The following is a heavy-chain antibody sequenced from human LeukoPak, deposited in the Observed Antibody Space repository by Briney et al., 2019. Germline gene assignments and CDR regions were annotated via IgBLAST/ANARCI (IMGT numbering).Heavy chain of an antibody. Sequence: GGSLRLSCAASGFTFSSYSMNWVRQAPGKGLEWVSYISSSSSTTYYADSVKGRFTISRDNAKNSLYMQMNSLSDEDTAVYYCARAQPETGYSSSWYEEYYMDVWGKGTTVTVSS. J-gene: IGHJ6*03. CDR2: ISSSSSTT. V-gene: IGHV3-48*02. CDR1: GFTFSSYS. CDR3: ARAQPETGYSSSWYEEYYMDV. D-gene: IGHD6-13*01.